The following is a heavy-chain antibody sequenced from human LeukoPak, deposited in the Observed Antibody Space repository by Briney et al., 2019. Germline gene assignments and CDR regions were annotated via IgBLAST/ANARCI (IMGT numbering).Heavy chain of an antibody. V-gene: IGHV4-30-4*01. CDR3: ARASIVVVPAAVRYYYYYGMDV. Sequence: SETLSLTCTVSGGSISSGDYYWSWIRQPPGKGLEWIGYIYYSGSTNYNPSLKSRVTISVDTSKNQFSLKLSSVTAADTAVYYCARASIVVVPAAVRYYYYYGMDVWGQGTTVTVSS. D-gene: IGHD2-2*01. CDR1: GGSISSGDYY. CDR2: IYYSGST. J-gene: IGHJ6*02.